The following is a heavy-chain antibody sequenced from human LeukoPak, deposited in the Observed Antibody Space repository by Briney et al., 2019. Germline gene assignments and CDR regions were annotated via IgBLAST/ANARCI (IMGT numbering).Heavy chain of an antibody. D-gene: IGHD6-13*01. CDR1: GGSISCYY. V-gene: IGHV4-59*01. CDR3: ARQSPLAAAGTFDY. CDR2: IYYTRST. Sequence: SETLSLTCTVSGGSISCYYWRWTRKPPSKGLEWFGHIYYTRSTHSNPSSKRPVTISVDTSKNQYSLTVRSVTAADTAIYYCARQSPLAAAGTFDYWGQGTLVTVSS. J-gene: IGHJ4*02.